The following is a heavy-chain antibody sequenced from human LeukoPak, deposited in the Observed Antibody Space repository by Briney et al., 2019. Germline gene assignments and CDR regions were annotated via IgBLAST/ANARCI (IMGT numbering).Heavy chain of an antibody. Sequence: NTSETLSLTCTVSGGFINSCYWNWIRQPPGKGLEWVGNILYSGSTNYNPSLKSRVTISLDTSKNQFSLKLSSVTAADTAVYYCARRLIPPLDWFDPWGQGTLVTVSS. D-gene: IGHD3-16*01. CDR3: ARRLIPPLDWFDP. V-gene: IGHV4-59*12. CDR2: ILYSGST. J-gene: IGHJ5*02. CDR1: GGFINSCY.